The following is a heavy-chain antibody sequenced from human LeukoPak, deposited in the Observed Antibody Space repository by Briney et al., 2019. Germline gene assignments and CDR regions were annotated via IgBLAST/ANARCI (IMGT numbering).Heavy chain of an antibody. J-gene: IGHJ6*03. V-gene: IGHV3-7*01. CDR2: IKQDGSEK. Sequence: PGGSLRLSCAASGFTFSSYWMSWVRQAPGKGLAWVANIKQDGSEKYYVDSVKGRFTISRDNAKNSLYLQMNSLRAEDTAVYYCARVGGHYYGSGSYSYYYYMDAWGKGTTVTISS. CDR3: ARVGGHYYGSGSYSYYYYMDA. D-gene: IGHD3-10*01. CDR1: GFTFSSYW.